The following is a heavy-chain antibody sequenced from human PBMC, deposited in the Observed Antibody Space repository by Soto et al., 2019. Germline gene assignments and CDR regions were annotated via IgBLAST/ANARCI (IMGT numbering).Heavy chain of an antibody. CDR3: ARVYSSGWYVDY. J-gene: IGHJ4*02. D-gene: IGHD6-19*01. Sequence: SGPTVVNPTQTLTLTCTFSGFSLRTSGMCVTWIRQPPGKALEWLARIDWDDDKYYSTSLKTRLTISNDTSKNQVVLTMTNMDPVDTATYYCARVYSSGWYVDYWGQGTLVTVSS. V-gene: IGHV2-70*11. CDR1: GFSLRTSGMC. CDR2: IDWDDDK.